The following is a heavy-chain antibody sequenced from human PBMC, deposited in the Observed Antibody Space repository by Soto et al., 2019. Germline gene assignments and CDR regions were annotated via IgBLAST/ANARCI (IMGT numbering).Heavy chain of an antibody. CDR3: AKRAGDGFFHI. V-gene: IGHV3-23*01. D-gene: IGHD3-10*01. CDR2: ISDSDGTT. J-gene: IGHJ3*02. Sequence: EAQLLESGGGLVQPGGSLRLSCAASGFTFSNYAMNWVRQAPGKGPEWVSLISDSDGTTHYADSVRGRFTISRDNSKNTLYLQMNSLRVEDTAVYYCAKRAGDGFFHIWGQGTMVIVSS. CDR1: GFTFSNYA.